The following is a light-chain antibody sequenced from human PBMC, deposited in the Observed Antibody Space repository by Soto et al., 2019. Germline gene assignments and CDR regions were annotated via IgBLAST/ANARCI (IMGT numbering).Light chain of an antibody. CDR1: SSDVGAYNF. J-gene: IGLJ1*01. CDR3: MSFTSSNTYV. CDR2: DVA. Sequence: QSALTQPASVSGSPGQSITISCTGTSSDVGAYNFVPWYQHYPDKAPKVVIYDVANRPSGVSYRFSASKSGNTASLTISGLQAEDEADYYCMSFTSSNTYVFGTGTKVTVL. V-gene: IGLV2-14*03.